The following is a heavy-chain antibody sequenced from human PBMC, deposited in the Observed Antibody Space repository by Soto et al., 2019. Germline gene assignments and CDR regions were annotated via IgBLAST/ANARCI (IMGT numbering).Heavy chain of an antibody. CDR1: GYSFTSYW. V-gene: IGHV5-51*01. CDR2: IYPGDSDT. CDR3: ARAAYYYGSGRYYYYYYMDV. J-gene: IGHJ6*03. D-gene: IGHD3-10*01. Sequence: GESLKISCKGSGYSFTSYWIGWVRQMPGKGLEWMGIIYPGDSDTRYSPSFQGQVTISADKSISTAYLQWSSLKASDTAMYYCARAAYYYGSGRYYYYYYMDVWGKGTTVTVLL.